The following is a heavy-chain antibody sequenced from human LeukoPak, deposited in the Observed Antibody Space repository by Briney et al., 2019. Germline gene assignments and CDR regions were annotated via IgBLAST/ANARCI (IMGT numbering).Heavy chain of an antibody. Sequence: GGSLRLSCAASGFTFSSSAMTWVRQAPGKGLEWVSTISDTGGTTYYADSVKGRFSISRDNSKTMVYLQMIRLGAEDTALYYCAKGLPFGPGWGQGPLVTVSS. CDR2: ISDTGGTT. CDR1: GFTFSSSA. CDR3: AKGLPFGPG. V-gene: IGHV3-23*01. J-gene: IGHJ4*02. D-gene: IGHD3-10*01.